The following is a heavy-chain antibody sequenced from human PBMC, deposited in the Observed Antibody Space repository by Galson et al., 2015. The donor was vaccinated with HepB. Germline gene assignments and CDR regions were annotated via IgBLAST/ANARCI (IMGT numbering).Heavy chain of an antibody. CDR3: ARVPSAVANY. D-gene: IGHD6-19*01. Sequence: SLRLSCAASGFTFSSYAMHWVRQAPGKGLEWVAVISYDGSNKYYADPVKGRFTISRDNSKNTLYLQMNSLRAEDTAVYYCARVPSAVANYWGQGTLVTVSS. CDR2: ISYDGSNK. CDR1: GFTFSSYA. V-gene: IGHV3-30-3*01. J-gene: IGHJ4*02.